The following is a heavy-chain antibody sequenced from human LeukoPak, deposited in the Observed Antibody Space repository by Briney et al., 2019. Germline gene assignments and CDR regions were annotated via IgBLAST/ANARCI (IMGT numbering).Heavy chain of an antibody. V-gene: IGHV3-48*01. D-gene: IGHD1-26*01. CDR3: ARVRGSYCLDY. Sequence: GGSLRLSCAASGFAFSSYSMNWVRQAPGQGLEWVSYISSSINTIYYADSVKGRFTISRDNAKNSLYLQMNSLRAEDTAAYYCARVRGSYCLDYWGQGTLVTVSS. J-gene: IGHJ4*02. CDR1: GFAFSSYS. CDR2: ISSSINTI.